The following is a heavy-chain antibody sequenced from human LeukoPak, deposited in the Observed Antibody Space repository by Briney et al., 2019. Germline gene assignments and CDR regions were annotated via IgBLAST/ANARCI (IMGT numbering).Heavy chain of an antibody. V-gene: IGHV3-21*01. Sequence: GRSLRLSCAASGFTFSSYSMNWVRQAPGKGLEWVSSISSSSSYIYYADSVKGRFTISRDNAKNSLYLQMNSLRAEDTAVYYCARDLVVRGVFDYWGQGTLVTVSS. J-gene: IGHJ4*02. CDR3: ARDLVVRGVFDY. D-gene: IGHD3-10*01. CDR1: GFTFSSYS. CDR2: ISSSSSYI.